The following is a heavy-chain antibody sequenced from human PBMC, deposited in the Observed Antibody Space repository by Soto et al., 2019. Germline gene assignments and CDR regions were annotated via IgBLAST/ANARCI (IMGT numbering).Heavy chain of an antibody. D-gene: IGHD5-18*01. J-gene: IGHJ4*02. CDR3: ARGRGREYSYGIDY. CDR1: GGSISSGGYY. Sequence: PSETLSLTCTVSGGSISSGGYYWSWIRQHPGKGLEWIGYIYYSGSTYYNPSLKSRVTISVDTSKNQFSLKLSSVTAADTAVYYCARGRGREYSYGIDYGGQETLVPVPS. CDR2: IYYSGST. V-gene: IGHV4-31*03.